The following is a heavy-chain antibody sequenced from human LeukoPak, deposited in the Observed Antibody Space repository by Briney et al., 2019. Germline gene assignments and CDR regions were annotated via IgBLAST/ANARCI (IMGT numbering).Heavy chain of an antibody. V-gene: IGHV3-48*01. Sequence: GGSLRLSCAASGFTFSSYSMNWVRQAPGKGLEWVSYISSSSSSTIYYADSVKGRFTISRDNAKNSLYLQMNSLRAEDTAVYYCARAHDYGGNFDDYWGQGTLVTVSS. CDR3: ARAHDYGGNFDDY. CDR2: ISSSSSSTI. D-gene: IGHD4-23*01. CDR1: GFTFSSYS. J-gene: IGHJ4*02.